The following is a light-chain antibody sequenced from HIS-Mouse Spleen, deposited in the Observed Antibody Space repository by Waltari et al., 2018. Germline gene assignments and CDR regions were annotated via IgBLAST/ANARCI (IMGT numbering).Light chain of an antibody. CDR1: SSNIGSNY. CDR2: RNN. CDR3: AAWDDSLSGVV. Sequence: QSVLTQPPSASGTPGQRVTISCSGSSSNIGSNYVYWYQQLPGTAPKLLIYRNNQRPSGVPDRFSGSQSGTSASLAIGGLRSEDEADYYCAAWDDSLSGVVFGGGTKLTVL. J-gene: IGLJ2*01. V-gene: IGLV1-47*01.